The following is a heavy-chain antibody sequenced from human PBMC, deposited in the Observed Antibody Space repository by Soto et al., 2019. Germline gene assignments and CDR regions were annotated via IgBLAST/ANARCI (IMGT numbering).Heavy chain of an antibody. V-gene: IGHV1-24*01. Sequence: AAVKVSCKVSGYTLTELSMHWVRQAPGKGLEWMGGFDPEDGETIYAQKFQGRVTMTEDTSTDTAYMELSSLRSEDTAVYYCATDSRYANWNFDYWGQGTLVTVSS. J-gene: IGHJ4*02. CDR1: GYTLTELS. CDR2: FDPEDGET. CDR3: ATDSRYANWNFDY. D-gene: IGHD1-1*01.